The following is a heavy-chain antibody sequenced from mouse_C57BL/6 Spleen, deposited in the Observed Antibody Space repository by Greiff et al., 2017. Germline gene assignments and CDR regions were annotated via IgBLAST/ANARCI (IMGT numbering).Heavy chain of an antibody. Sequence: VQLQQSGPELVKPGASVKISCKASGYTFTDYYINWVKQRPGQGLEWIGWIFPGSGSTYYNEKFKGKATLTVDKSSSTAYMLLSSLTSEDSAVYFCARSYYYGSSYLFAYWGQGTLVTVSA. CDR3: ARSYYYGSSYLFAY. J-gene: IGHJ3*01. V-gene: IGHV1-75*01. CDR1: GYTFTDYY. D-gene: IGHD1-1*01. CDR2: IFPGSGST.